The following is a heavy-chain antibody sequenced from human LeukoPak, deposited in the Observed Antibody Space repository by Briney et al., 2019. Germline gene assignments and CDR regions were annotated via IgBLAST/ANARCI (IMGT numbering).Heavy chain of an antibody. CDR1: GFTFSSYW. Sequence: GGSLRLSCAASGFTFSSYWMHWVRQAPGKGLVWVSRINSDGTSTSYADSVKGRFTISRDNAKNTLYLQMNSLRAEDTAVYYCARATHYSSGWRSYFDYWGQGTLVTVSS. V-gene: IGHV3-74*01. CDR3: ARATHYSSGWRSYFDY. D-gene: IGHD6-19*01. CDR2: INSDGTST. J-gene: IGHJ4*02.